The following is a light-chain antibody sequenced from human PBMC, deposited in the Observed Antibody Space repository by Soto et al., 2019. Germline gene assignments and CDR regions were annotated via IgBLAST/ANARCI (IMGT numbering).Light chain of an antibody. J-gene: IGKJ1*01. V-gene: IGKV1D-8*03. Sequence: VIWMPQSPSLRSASTEDRFTISCRISQGISSYLAWYQQKPGKAPELLIYAASTLQSGVPLRFSGSGSGTDFTLTISSLEPEDFAPYFCQESDSHRWGTCGQGTKADI. CDR3: QESDSHRWGT. CDR2: AAS. CDR1: QGISSY.